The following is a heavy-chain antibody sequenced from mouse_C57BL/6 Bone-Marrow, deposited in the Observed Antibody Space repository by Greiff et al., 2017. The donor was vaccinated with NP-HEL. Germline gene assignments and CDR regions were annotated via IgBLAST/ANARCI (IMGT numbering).Heavy chain of an antibody. CDR2: IRSKSNNYAT. D-gene: IGHD3-2*02. Sequence: EVQRVESGGGLVQPKGSLKLSCAASGFSFNTYAMNWVRQAPGKGLEWVARIRSKSNNYATYYADSVKDRFTISRDDSESMLYLQMNNLKTEDTAMYYCVRLDSSGDYWGQGTTLTVSS. CDR3: VRLDSSGDY. J-gene: IGHJ2*01. CDR1: GFSFNTYA. V-gene: IGHV10-1*01.